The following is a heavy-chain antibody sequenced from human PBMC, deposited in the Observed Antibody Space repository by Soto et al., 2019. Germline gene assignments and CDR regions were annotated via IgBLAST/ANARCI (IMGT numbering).Heavy chain of an antibody. Sequence: GGSLRLSCAASGFTFSSYWMHWVRQAPGKGLVWVSRINSDGSTTSYADSVKGRFTISRDNAKNTLYLQMNSLRAEDTAVYFCARAEAVAGPYYYYHGMDVWGQGTTVTVSS. CDR2: INSDGSTT. V-gene: IGHV3-74*01. J-gene: IGHJ6*02. D-gene: IGHD6-19*01. CDR3: ARAEAVAGPYYYYHGMDV. CDR1: GFTFSSYW.